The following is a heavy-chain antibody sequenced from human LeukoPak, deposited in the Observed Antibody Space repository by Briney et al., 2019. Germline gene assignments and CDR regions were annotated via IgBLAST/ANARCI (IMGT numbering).Heavy chain of an antibody. CDR2: INPNSGGT. J-gene: IGHJ4*02. V-gene: IGHV1-2*02. Sequence: ASVKVSCKASGYTFTGYYMHWVRQAPGQGLEWMRWINPNSGGTNYAQKFQGRVTMTRDTSISTAYMELSRLRSDDTAVYYCARGSESSGWYWGKGANDYWGQGTLVTVSS. CDR1: GYTFTGYY. CDR3: ARGSESSGWYWGKGANDY. D-gene: IGHD6-19*01.